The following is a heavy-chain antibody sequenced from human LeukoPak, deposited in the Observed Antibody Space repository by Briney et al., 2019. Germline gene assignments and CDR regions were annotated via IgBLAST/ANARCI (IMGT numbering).Heavy chain of an antibody. J-gene: IGHJ4*02. CDR3: AKSLTAYYFDY. CDR1: GFTFSSYA. Sequence: PGGSLRLSCAASGFTFSSYAMSWVRQAPGKGLEWVSAISGGSTYYADSVKGRFTISRDNSKNTLYLQMNSLRAEDTAVYYCAKSLTAYYFDYWGQGTLVTVSS. CDR2: ISGGST. V-gene: IGHV3-23*01.